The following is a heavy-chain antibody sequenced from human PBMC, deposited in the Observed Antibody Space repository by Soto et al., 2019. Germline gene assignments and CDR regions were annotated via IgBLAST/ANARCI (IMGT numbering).Heavy chain of an antibody. CDR1: GGSISSYY. CDR2: IYTSGST. V-gene: IGHV4-4*07. D-gene: IGHD2-15*01. CDR3: ARDRGYCSGGSCNCYYYYGMGV. Sequence: SETLSLTCTVSGGSISSYYWSWIRQPAGKGLEWIGRIYTSGSTNYNPSLKSRVTMSVDTSKNQFSLKLSSVTAADTAVYYCARDRGYCSGGSCNCYYYYGMGVWGQGTTVTVSS. J-gene: IGHJ6*02.